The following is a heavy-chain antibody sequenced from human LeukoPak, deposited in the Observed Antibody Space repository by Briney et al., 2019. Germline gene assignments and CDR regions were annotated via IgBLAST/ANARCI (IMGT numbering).Heavy chain of an antibody. Sequence: SVKVSCKASGGTFSSYAISWVRQAPGQGLEWMGRIIPIFGIANYAQKFQGRVTITADKSTSTAYMELSSLRSEDTAVYYCARDSTYDSGGHTRGAFDYWGQGTLVTVSS. V-gene: IGHV1-69*04. CDR3: ARDSTYDSGGHTRGAFDY. CDR2: IIPIFGIA. CDR1: GGTFSSYA. J-gene: IGHJ4*02. D-gene: IGHD3-22*01.